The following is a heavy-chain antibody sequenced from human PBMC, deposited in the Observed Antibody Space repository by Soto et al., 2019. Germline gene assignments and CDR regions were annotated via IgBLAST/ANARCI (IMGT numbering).Heavy chain of an antibody. J-gene: IGHJ6*02. CDR3: ARRDTSYYYGMDV. V-gene: IGHV4-61*05. CDR1: GGSILDSTYY. D-gene: IGHD5-18*01. CDR2: IYYSGST. Sequence: SETLSLTCTVSGGSILDSTYYWAWIRQPPGKGLEWIGYIYYSGSTNYNPSLKSRVTISVDTSKNQFSLKLSSVTAADTAVYYCARRDTSYYYGMDVRGQGTTVTVSS.